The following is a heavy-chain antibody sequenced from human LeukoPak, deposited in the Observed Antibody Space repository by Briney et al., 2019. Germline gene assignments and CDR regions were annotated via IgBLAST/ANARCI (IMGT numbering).Heavy chain of an antibody. CDR3: AKDEQPGIITIFFLNG. CDR2: IRYEGRNK. CDR1: GFSFSTSA. D-gene: IGHD3-3*01. V-gene: IGHV3-30*02. Sequence: GGSLRLSCAASGFSFSTSAINWVRQIPGKGLEWVAFIRYEGRNKHYADSVKGRFTISRDNSKNTMYLQMNSLRAEDTAMYYCAKDEQPGIITIFFLNGWGQGTLVTVSS. J-gene: IGHJ4*02.